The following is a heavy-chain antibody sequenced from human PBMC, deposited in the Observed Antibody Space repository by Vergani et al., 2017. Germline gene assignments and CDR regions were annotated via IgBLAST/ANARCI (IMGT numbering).Heavy chain of an antibody. CDR3: ARTSSPYSGYNLLYYFDY. V-gene: IGHV3-20*04. CDR2: IKWNGGSS. Sequence: EVQLVESGGGVVRPGGSLRLSCAASGFTFDDYGMSWVRQAPGKGLEWVSGIKWNGGSSGYADSVKGRFTISRDNAKNSLYLQMNSLRAEDTALYYCARTSSPYSGYNLLYYFDYWGQGTLVTVSS. D-gene: IGHD5-12*01. J-gene: IGHJ4*02. CDR1: GFTFDDYG.